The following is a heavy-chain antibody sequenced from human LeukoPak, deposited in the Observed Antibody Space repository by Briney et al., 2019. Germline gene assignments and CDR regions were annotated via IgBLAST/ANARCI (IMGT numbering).Heavy chain of an antibody. CDR2: INPNSGGT. D-gene: IGHD4-23*01. Sequence: ASVKVSCKASGYTFTGYYMHWVRQAPGQGLEWMGRINPNSGGTNYAQKFQGRVTMTRDTSISTAYMELSRLRSDDTAVYYCARGGDYGGTVFDYWGQGTLVTVSS. CDR3: ARGGDYGGTVFDY. J-gene: IGHJ4*02. V-gene: IGHV1-2*06. CDR1: GYTFTGYY.